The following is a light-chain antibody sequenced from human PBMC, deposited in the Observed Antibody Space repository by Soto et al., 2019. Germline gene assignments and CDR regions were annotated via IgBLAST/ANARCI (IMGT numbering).Light chain of an antibody. J-gene: IGKJ1*01. Sequence: DIQMTQSPSSLSASVGYRVTITCRASQSISSYLNWYQQKPGKAPKLLIYAASSLQSGVPSRFSGSGSGTDFTLTINSLQPEDFATYYCQQSYSAPRTFGQGTKVDIK. CDR1: QSISSY. CDR2: AAS. CDR3: QQSYSAPRT. V-gene: IGKV1-39*01.